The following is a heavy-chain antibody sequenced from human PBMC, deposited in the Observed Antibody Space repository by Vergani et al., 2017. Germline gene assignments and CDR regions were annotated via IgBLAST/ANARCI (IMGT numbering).Heavy chain of an antibody. V-gene: IGHV1-69*01. D-gene: IGHD3-9*01. CDR3: AREDDILTGYYR. J-gene: IGHJ4*02. CDR2: IIPIFGTA. CDR1: GGTFSRYA. Sequence: QVQLEESGAEVKKPGSSVKVSCKASGGTFSRYAISWVRQAPGQGLEWMGGIIPIFGTANYAQKFQGRVSITADESTRTAYMELSSLRSEDTAVYYCAREDDILTGYYRWGQGTLVTVSS.